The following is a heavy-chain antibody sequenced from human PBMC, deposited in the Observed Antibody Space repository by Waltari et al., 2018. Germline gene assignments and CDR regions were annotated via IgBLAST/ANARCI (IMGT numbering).Heavy chain of an antibody. Sequence: EVQLVESGGGLVQPGGSLRLSCAASGFTFKTSEMNWVRQAPGKGLEWVSYINSGGNIMYDADSVKGRFTISRDNAHNSVYLQMNSLRPEDTALYYCAREAGVYYNIYYFDFWGQGTPVTVSS. D-gene: IGHD3-9*01. CDR2: INSGGNIM. V-gene: IGHV3-48*03. J-gene: IGHJ4*02. CDR1: GFTFKTSE. CDR3: AREAGVYYNIYYFDF.